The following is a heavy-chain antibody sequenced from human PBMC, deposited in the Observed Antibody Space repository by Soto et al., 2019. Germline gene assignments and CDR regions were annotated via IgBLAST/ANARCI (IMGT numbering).Heavy chain of an antibody. CDR2: IYSSGST. J-gene: IGHJ4*02. V-gene: IGHV4-4*07. CDR3: ARAITSYDSSGYSL. D-gene: IGHD3-22*01. CDR1: GGSISNFY. Sequence: SETLSLTCTVSGGSISNFYWSWIRQPAGKGLEWIGRIYSSGSTSFNPSLKSRVTMSVDTSRNQFSLKLSSVTAADTAVYYCARAITSYDSSGYSLWGQGTLVTVS.